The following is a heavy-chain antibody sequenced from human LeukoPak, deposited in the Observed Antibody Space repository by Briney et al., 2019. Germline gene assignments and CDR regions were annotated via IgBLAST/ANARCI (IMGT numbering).Heavy chain of an antibody. Sequence: PGGSLRLSCAASGFAFSSYEMNWVRQAPGRGLEWVSYISSSGSTIDYADSVKGRFTISRDNAKNSLYLQMNSLRAEDTAVYYCARDINSYGYGWGQGTLVTVSS. J-gene: IGHJ4*02. CDR3: ARDINSYGYG. CDR1: GFAFSSYE. CDR2: ISSSGSTI. D-gene: IGHD5-18*01. V-gene: IGHV3-48*03.